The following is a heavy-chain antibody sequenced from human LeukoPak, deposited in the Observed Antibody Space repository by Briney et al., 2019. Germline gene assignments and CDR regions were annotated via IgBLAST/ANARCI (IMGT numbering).Heavy chain of an antibody. CDR1: GFTFSSYW. J-gene: IGHJ5*02. Sequence: GGSLRLSCAASGFTFSSYWMHWVRQAPGKGLVWVSRINSDGSSTSYADSVKGRFTISRDDAKNTLYLQMNSLRAEDTAVYYCARDKASGWFAPWGQGTLVTVSS. V-gene: IGHV3-74*01. CDR3: ARDKASGWFAP. CDR2: INSDGSST.